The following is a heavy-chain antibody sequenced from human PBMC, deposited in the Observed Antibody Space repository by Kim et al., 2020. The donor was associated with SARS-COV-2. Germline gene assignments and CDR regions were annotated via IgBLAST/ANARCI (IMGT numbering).Heavy chain of an antibody. Sequence: SETLSLTCTVSGGSISSSSYYWGWIRQPPGKGLEWIGSIYYSGSTYYNPSLKSRVTISVDTSKNQFSLKLSSVTAADTAVYYCARFMVRGVIIRSWVNNWFDPWGQGTLVTVSS. CDR3: ARFMVRGVIIRSWVNNWFDP. V-gene: IGHV4-39*01. D-gene: IGHD3-10*01. CDR1: GGSISSSSYY. J-gene: IGHJ5*02. CDR2: IYYSGST.